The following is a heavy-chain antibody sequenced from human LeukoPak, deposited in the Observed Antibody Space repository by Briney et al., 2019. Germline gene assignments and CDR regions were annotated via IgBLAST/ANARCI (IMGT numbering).Heavy chain of an antibody. V-gene: IGHV4-4*07. J-gene: IGHJ3*02. Sequence: SETLSLTCTVSGGSISSYYWSWIRQPAGKGLEWIGRIYISGSTNYNPSLKSRVTMSVDTSKNQFSLKLSSVTAADTAVHYCARDKEYYYDSSGYYSGAFDIWGQGTMVTVSS. CDR3: ARDKEYYYDSSGYYSGAFDI. CDR1: GGSISSYY. CDR2: IYISGST. D-gene: IGHD3-22*01.